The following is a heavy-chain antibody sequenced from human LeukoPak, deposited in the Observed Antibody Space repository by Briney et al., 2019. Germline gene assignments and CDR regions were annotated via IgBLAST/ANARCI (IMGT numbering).Heavy chain of an antibody. CDR1: GGSFSGYY. CDR3: ASRNYDFWSGYYERHYYYYYMDV. CDR2: INHSGST. J-gene: IGHJ6*03. D-gene: IGHD3-3*01. V-gene: IGHV4-34*01. Sequence: PSETLSLTCAVYGGSFSGYYWSWIRQPPGKGLEWIGEINHSGSTNYNPSLKSRVTISVATSKNQFSLKLSSVTAADTAVYYCASRNYDFWSGYYERHYYYYYMDVWGKGTTVTVSS.